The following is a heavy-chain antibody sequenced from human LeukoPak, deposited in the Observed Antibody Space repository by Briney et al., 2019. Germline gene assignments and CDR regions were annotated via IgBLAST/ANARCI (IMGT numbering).Heavy chain of an antibody. CDR1: GGSITSSY. CDR2: THYTGNT. D-gene: IGHD3-9*01. V-gene: IGHV4-59*01. Sequence: KPPETLSLTCTVSGGSITSSYWSWIRQSPGKGLEWIGCTHYTGNTNYHPSLKSRVTLLIDTSKNQFSLKLSSVTAADTAVYYCARGRYSAGDNWFDPWGQGTLVTVSS. CDR3: ARGRYSAGDNWFDP. J-gene: IGHJ5*02.